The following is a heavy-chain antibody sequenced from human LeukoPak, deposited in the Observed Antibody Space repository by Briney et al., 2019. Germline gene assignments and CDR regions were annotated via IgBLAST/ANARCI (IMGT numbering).Heavy chain of an antibody. CDR3: ARDLGYCSGGSCYSNDAFDI. D-gene: IGHD2-15*01. CDR1: GGSISSYY. J-gene: IGHJ3*02. Sequence: PSETLSLTCTVSGGSISSYYWTWVRQPAGKGLEWIGRIYTSGGTNYNPSLKSRVTMSVDTSKNQFSLKLSSVTAADTAVYYCARDLGYCSGGSCYSNDAFDIWGQGTMVTVSS. V-gene: IGHV4-4*07. CDR2: IYTSGGT.